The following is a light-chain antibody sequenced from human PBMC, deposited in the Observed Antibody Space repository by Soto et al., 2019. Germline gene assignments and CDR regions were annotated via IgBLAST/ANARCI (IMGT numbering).Light chain of an antibody. CDR1: SSDVGGYNY. Sequence: QSALTQPASVSGSPGQSITISCTGTSSDVGGYNYVSWYQQHPGKAPKLMIYEVSNRPSGVSNRFSGSNSGNTASLTISWLQAEDAADSYCSSYTSSSTLVFGGGTKLTVL. CDR2: EVS. CDR3: SSYTSSSTLV. J-gene: IGLJ2*01. V-gene: IGLV2-14*01.